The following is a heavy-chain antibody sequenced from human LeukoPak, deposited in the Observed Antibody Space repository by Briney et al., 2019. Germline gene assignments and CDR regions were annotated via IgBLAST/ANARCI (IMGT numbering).Heavy chain of an antibody. CDR1: GFTFSSYG. V-gene: IGHV3-23*01. D-gene: IGHD6-19*01. Sequence: GGSLRLSCAASGFTFSSYGMHWVRQAPGKGLEWVSAISGSGGSTYYADSVKGRFTISRDNSKNTLYLQMNSLRAEDTAVYYCAKAPGAIGYSSGWFDYWGQGTLVTVSS. J-gene: IGHJ4*02. CDR2: ISGSGGST. CDR3: AKAPGAIGYSSGWFDY.